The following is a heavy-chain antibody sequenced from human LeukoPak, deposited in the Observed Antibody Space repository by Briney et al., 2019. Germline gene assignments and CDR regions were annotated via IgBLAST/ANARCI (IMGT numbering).Heavy chain of an antibody. J-gene: IGHJ4*02. D-gene: IGHD5-24*01. CDR2: INHSGST. CDR3: ARIDGYNTLDY. Sequence: SETLSLTCAVYGGSFSGYYWSWIRQPPGKGLEWIGEINHSGSTNYNPSLKSRVTISVDTSKYQFSLKLSSVTAADTTVYYCARIDGYNTLDYWGQGPLVTVSS. CDR1: GGSFSGYY. V-gene: IGHV4-34*01.